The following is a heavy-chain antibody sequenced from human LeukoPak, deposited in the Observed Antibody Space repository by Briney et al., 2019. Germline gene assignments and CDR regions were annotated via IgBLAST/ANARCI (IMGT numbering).Heavy chain of an antibody. Sequence: GGSLRLSCAASGFTFSSYGMHWVRQAPGKGLEWVAVIWYDGSNKYYADSVKGRFTIPRDNSKNTLCLQMNSLRAEDTAVYYCARPHGDFSLDYWGQGTLVTVSS. CDR2: IWYDGSNK. D-gene: IGHD4-17*01. V-gene: IGHV3-33*01. J-gene: IGHJ4*02. CDR1: GFTFSSYG. CDR3: ARPHGDFSLDY.